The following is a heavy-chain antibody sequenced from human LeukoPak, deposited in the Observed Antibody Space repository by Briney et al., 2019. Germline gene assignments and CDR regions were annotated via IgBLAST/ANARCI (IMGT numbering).Heavy chain of an antibody. D-gene: IGHD1-7*01. Sequence: TSETLSLTCTVSGGSISSSSYYWGWIRQPPGKGLEWIGSIYYSGSTYYNPSLKSRVTISVDTSKNQFSLKLSSVTAADTAAYYCARHQTTLGAFDIWGQGTMVTVSS. CDR2: IYYSGST. J-gene: IGHJ3*02. V-gene: IGHV4-39*01. CDR3: ARHQTTLGAFDI. CDR1: GGSISSSSYY.